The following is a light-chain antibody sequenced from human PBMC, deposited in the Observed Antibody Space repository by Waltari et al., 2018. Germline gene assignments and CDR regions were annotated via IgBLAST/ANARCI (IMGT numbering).Light chain of an antibody. V-gene: IGLV10-54*04. Sequence: QAGLTQPPSVSKGLRQTATLTCTGNSTNAGNQGAAWLQQHQGHPPKLLSYRNNNRPSGISERFSASRSGNTASLTITGLQPEDEADYYCSAWDSSLSARVFGGGTKLTVL. J-gene: IGLJ3*02. CDR2: RNN. CDR3: SAWDSSLSARV. CDR1: STNAGNQG.